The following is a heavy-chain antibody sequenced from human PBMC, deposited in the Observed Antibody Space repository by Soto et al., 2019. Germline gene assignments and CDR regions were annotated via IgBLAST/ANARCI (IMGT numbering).Heavy chain of an antibody. D-gene: IGHD3-10*02. CDR3: ARQRVLSTNMFITSFDP. Sequence: SETLSLTCSLSGGSINSSDHFWGWIRQTPGKGLEWTGSVYYTETTYYNPSLKSPVTISVETSRNTFSLKVNSVTAADTGIYYCARQRVLSTNMFITSFDPWGQGTLVTVSS. CDR2: VYYTETT. V-gene: IGHV4-39*01. CDR1: GGSINSSDHF. J-gene: IGHJ5*02.